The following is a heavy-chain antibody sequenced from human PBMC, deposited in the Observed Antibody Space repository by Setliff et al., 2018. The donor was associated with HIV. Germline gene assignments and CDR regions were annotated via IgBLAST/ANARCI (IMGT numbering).Heavy chain of an antibody. CDR2: MYTSGSS. CDR3: AKAAGYYDSSGYFDS. V-gene: IGHV4-4*07. J-gene: IGHJ4*02. D-gene: IGHD3-22*01. CDR1: GGAISSYY. Sequence: PSETLSLTCTVSGGAISSYYWGWIRQSAGRGLEWIGRMYTSGSSKNNPSFESRVTMSLDTSKNQFSLQLRSVTVADTAVYYCAKAAGYYDSSGYFDSWGQGTLVTVSS.